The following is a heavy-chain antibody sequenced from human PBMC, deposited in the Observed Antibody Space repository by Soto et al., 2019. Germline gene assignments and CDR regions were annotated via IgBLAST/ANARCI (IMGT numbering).Heavy chain of an antibody. CDR3: ARPSGSYGDYAWSLKY. D-gene: IGHD4-17*01. J-gene: IGHJ4*02. Sequence: ASVKVSCKASGYTFTGYSVGWVRQAPGQGLEWMGWISAYSGDIYYAQRFQDRLTMTTDASTSTAYMELTSLRSDDTAVYYCARPSGSYGDYAWSLKYWGQGTLVTVSS. V-gene: IGHV1-18*01. CDR2: ISAYSGDI. CDR1: GYTFTGYS.